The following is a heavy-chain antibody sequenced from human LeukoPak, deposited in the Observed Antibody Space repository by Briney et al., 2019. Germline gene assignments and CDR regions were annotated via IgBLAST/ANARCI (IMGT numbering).Heavy chain of an antibody. J-gene: IGHJ4*02. V-gene: IGHV1-2*02. Sequence: AAVKVSCKASGYTFTGYYMHWVRQAPGQGLEWMGWINPNSGDTNYAQKFQGRVTITADESTSTAYMELSSLRSEDTAVYYCARDAGATTPYYFDYWGQGTLVTVSS. CDR2: INPNSGDT. CDR1: GYTFTGYY. D-gene: IGHD1-26*01. CDR3: ARDAGATTPYYFDY.